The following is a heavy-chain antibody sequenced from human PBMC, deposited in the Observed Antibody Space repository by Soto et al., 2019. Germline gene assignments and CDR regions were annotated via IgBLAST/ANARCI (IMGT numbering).Heavy chain of an antibody. CDR3: ARQEDYSNYGMDV. V-gene: IGHV5-51*01. CDR2: IYPGDSDT. J-gene: IGHJ6*02. Sequence: GESLKISCKGSGYSFTSYWIGWVRQMPGKVLEWMGIIYPGDSDTRYSPSFQGQVTISADKSISTAYLQWSSLKASDTAMYYCARQEDYSNYGMDVWGQGTTVTVSS. CDR1: GYSFTSYW. D-gene: IGHD4-4*01.